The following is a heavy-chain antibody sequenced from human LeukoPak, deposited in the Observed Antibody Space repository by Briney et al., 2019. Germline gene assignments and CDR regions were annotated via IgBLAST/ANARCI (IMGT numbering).Heavy chain of an antibody. CDR2: ISSSSSYI. V-gene: IGHV3-21*01. D-gene: IGHD3-9*01. Sequence: GSLRLSCAASGFTFSSYSMNWVRQAPGKGLEWVSSISSSSSYIYYADSVKGRFTISRDNAKNSLYLQMNSLRAEDTAVYYCARDPGLRYFDWLFPADYYGMDVWGQGTTVTVSS. CDR3: ARDPGLRYFDWLFPADYYGMDV. CDR1: GFTFSSYS. J-gene: IGHJ6*02.